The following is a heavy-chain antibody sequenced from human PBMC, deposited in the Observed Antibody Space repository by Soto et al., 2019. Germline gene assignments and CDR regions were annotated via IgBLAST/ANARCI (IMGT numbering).Heavy chain of an antibody. CDR1: GFGFSGYS. CDR2: IKHDGSEI. D-gene: IGHD5-18*01. CDR3: VRVGWGYSYGNGMDG. V-gene: IGHV3-30-3*01. J-gene: IGHJ6*02. Sequence: QTGGSLRLSCLASGFGFSGYSMRWVRQAPGKGLGWVAVIKHDGSEIYYADSVKGRFTISKDDSKNTLHLQMNALRVDDTALYYCVRVGWGYSYGNGMDGWGQGTTVTV.